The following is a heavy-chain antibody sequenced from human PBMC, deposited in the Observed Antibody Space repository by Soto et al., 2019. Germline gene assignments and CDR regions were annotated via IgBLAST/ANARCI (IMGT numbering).Heavy chain of an antibody. CDR3: ARQGPGQYQLHYYFDY. D-gene: IGHD2-2*01. CDR1: GGSISSYY. V-gene: IGHV4-59*08. J-gene: IGHJ4*02. CDR2: IYYSGST. Sequence: SETLSLTCTVSGGSISSYYWSWIRQPPGKGLEWIGYIYYSGSTNYNPSLKSRVTISVDTSKNQFSLKLSSVTAADTAVYYCARQGPGQYQLHYYFDYWGQGTLVTVSS.